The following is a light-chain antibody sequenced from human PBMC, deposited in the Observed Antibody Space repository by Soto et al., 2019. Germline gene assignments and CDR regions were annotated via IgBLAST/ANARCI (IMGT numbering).Light chain of an antibody. Sequence: DIQLTQSPSFLSASVGDRVTITCRASQGIRDFLAWYQQKPGKAPKLLIYAASTLQAGVPTRFSGFASGTEFTFTISNLQPADSATYYCQQFNVYPLTFGGGTKVEIK. CDR1: QGIRDF. J-gene: IGKJ4*01. V-gene: IGKV1-9*01. CDR2: AAS. CDR3: QQFNVYPLT.